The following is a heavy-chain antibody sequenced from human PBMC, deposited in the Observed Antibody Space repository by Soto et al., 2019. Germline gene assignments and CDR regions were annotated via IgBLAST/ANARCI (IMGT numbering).Heavy chain of an antibody. V-gene: IGHV3-30-3*01. Sequence: GGSLRLSCAASGFTFSSYAMHWVRQAPGKGLEWVAVISYDGSNKYYADSVKGRFTISRDNSKNTLYLQMNSLRAEDTAVYYCAGNLAAAGFFDYWGQGTLVTVS. CDR1: GFTFSSYA. D-gene: IGHD6-13*01. CDR3: AGNLAAAGFFDY. CDR2: ISYDGSNK. J-gene: IGHJ4*02.